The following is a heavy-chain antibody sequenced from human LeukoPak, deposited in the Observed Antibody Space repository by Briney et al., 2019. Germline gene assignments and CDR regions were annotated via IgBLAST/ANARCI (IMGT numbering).Heavy chain of an antibody. CDR2: INSDGSST. CDR1: GFTFSSYW. D-gene: IGHD2-15*01. V-gene: IGHV3-74*01. Sequence: GGSLRLSCAASGFTFSSYWMHWVRQARGKGLVWVSRINSDGSSTSYADSVKGRFTISRDNAKNTLYLQMNSLRAEDTAVYYCARDRGYYSAFDIWGQGTMVTVSS. CDR3: ARDRGYYSAFDI. J-gene: IGHJ3*02.